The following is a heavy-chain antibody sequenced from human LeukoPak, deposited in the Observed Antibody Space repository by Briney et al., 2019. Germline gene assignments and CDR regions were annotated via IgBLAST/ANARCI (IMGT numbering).Heavy chain of an antibody. D-gene: IGHD5-12*01. J-gene: IGHJ4*02. CDR2: IGAYNGNT. Sequence: ASVKVSCKASGYTFTSYGISWVRQAPGQGLEWMGWIGAYNGNTNYAQKLQGRVTMTTDTSTSTAYMELRSLRSDDTAVYYCARERRVDITEQLDYWGQGTLVTVSS. CDR1: GYTFTSYG. CDR3: ARERRVDITEQLDY. V-gene: IGHV1-18*01.